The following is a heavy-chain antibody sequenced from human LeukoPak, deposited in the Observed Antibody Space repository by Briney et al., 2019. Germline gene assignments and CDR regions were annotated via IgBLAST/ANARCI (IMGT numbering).Heavy chain of an antibody. Sequence: GGSLRLSCAASGFTLSSYGMHWVRQAPGKGLEWVAVIWYDGSNKYYADSVKGRFTISRDNSKNTLYLQMNSLRAEDTAVYYCAKDSAITMAHYFDYWGQGTLVTVSS. CDR1: GFTLSSYG. CDR3: AKDSAITMAHYFDY. V-gene: IGHV3-33*06. D-gene: IGHD3-10*01. CDR2: IWYDGSNK. J-gene: IGHJ4*02.